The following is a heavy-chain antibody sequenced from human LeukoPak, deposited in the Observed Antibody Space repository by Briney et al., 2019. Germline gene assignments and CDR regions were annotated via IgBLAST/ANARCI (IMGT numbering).Heavy chain of an antibody. V-gene: IGHV1-18*01. J-gene: IGHJ4*02. CDR1: GYTFTSYG. Sequence: ASVKVSCKASGYTFTSYGISWVRQAPGQGLEWMGWISAYNGNTNYAQKLQGRVTMTTDTSTSTAYMELRSLRSDDTAVYYCAREGAYCSGGSCYFSDYWGQGTLVTVSS. CDR2: ISAYNGNT. D-gene: IGHD2-15*01. CDR3: AREGAYCSGGSCYFSDY.